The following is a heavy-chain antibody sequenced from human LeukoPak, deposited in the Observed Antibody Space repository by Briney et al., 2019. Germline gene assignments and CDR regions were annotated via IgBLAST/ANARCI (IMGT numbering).Heavy chain of an antibody. J-gene: IGHJ4*02. CDR2: ISSSSSTI. CDR3: ARGAYYYED. V-gene: IGHV3-48*01. Sequence: PGGSLRLSCAGSGFTFRDPWMSWVRQAPGKGLEWVSYISSSSSTIYYADSVKGRFTISRDNAKNSLYLQMNSLRAEDTAVYYCARGAYYYEDWGQGTLVTVSS. D-gene: IGHD3-22*01. CDR1: GFTFRDPW.